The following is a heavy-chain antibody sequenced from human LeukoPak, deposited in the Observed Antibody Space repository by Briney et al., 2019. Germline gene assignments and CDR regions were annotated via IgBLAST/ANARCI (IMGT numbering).Heavy chain of an antibody. D-gene: IGHD3-16*01. V-gene: IGHV3-23*01. CDR2: IGARADTS. CDR1: GFTFSSYA. Sequence: GGSLRVSCAASGFTFSSYAMTWVSQAPGKGLEWVSAIGARADTSDYADAVKGRFIISRDNSKNTLYLQMNSLRAEDTAVYYCAKRDKGTFDYWGRGTLVTVSS. J-gene: IGHJ4*02. CDR3: AKRDKGTFDY.